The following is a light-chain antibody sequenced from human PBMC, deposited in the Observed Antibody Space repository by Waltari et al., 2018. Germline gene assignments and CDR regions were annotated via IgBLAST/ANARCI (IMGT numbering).Light chain of an antibody. CDR2: SSN. J-gene: IGLJ3*02. CDR3: AAWDDSLSVNWV. CDR1: SSNIGVRY. V-gene: IGLV1-47*02. Sequence: QSVLTQPPSASGTPGQRVTISCSGSSSNIGVRYVTWYHQLPGTAPKLLIYSSNQRPSGVPDRFSGSKSGTSASLAISGLRSEDEADYYCAAWDDSLSVNWVFGGGTKLTVL.